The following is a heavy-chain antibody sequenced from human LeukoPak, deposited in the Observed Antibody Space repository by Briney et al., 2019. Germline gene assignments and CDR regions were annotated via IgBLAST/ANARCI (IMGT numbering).Heavy chain of an antibody. Sequence: GGSLRLSCAASGFTFSSYSMNWVRQAPGKGLEWVSSISSSSSYIYYADSVKGRFTISRDNAKNSLYLQVNSLRAEDTAVYYCARDGYYYGSGSYLASLYWGQGTLVTVSS. CDR2: ISSSSSYI. CDR3: ARDGYYYGSGSYLASLY. V-gene: IGHV3-21*01. D-gene: IGHD3-10*01. J-gene: IGHJ4*02. CDR1: GFTFSSYS.